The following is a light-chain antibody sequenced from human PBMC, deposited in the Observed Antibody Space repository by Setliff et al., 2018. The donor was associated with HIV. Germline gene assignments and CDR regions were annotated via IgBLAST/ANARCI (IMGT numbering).Light chain of an antibody. CDR2: EVS. CDR1: SSNVGKYDL. CDR3: CSYAGSTTFDV. V-gene: IGLV2-23*02. Sequence: QSVLTQPVSVSGSPGQSITIACTGNSSNVGKYDLVAWYRQHPVKAPELTIYEVSKRPAGVSKRFSGSKAGNAASLTISGLQSDDEGDYYGCSYAGSTTFDVFGSGTKGTVL. J-gene: IGLJ1*01.